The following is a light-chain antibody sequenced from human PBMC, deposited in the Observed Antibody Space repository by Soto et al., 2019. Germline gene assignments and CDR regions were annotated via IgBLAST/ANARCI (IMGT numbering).Light chain of an antibody. V-gene: IGKV3-15*01. CDR2: DAS. Sequence: EIVMTQSPATLSVSPGERATLSRRASQSVSSKLAWYQQKPGQAPRLLIYDASTRATGIPARFSGSGSGTEFTLTISSLQSEDFEVYYCQQYDNWPLTFGGGAKVEIK. J-gene: IGKJ4*01. CDR1: QSVSSK. CDR3: QQYDNWPLT.